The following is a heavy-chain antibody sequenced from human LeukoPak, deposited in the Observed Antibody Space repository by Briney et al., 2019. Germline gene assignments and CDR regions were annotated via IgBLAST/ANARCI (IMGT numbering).Heavy chain of an antibody. CDR3: ARGASPANWGSWYLHL. J-gene: IGHJ2*01. V-gene: IGHV4-59*01. Sequence: AETLSLTCQVFGSSISSYYWSWIRQSPGKGLEYIGYIHYTGSTTYTPSLRSRVSISVDTSKNYFSLKLTSVTAADTGAYYCARGASPANWGSWYLHLWGRGTLVTVSS. CDR1: GSSISSYY. D-gene: IGHD7-27*01. CDR2: IHYTGST.